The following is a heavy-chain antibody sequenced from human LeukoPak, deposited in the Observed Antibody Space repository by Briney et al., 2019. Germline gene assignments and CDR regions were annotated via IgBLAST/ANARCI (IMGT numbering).Heavy chain of an antibody. J-gene: IGHJ5*02. CDR1: GFTFSSYA. V-gene: IGHV3-30*07. D-gene: IGHD7-27*01. Sequence: GGSLRLSCAASGFTFSSYAMHWVRQAPGKGLEWVAVISYDGSNKYYADSVKGRFTISRDNSKNTLYLQMNSLRAEDTAVYYCARDPTTGEFDPWGQGTLVTVSS. CDR2: ISYDGSNK. CDR3: ARDPTTGEFDP.